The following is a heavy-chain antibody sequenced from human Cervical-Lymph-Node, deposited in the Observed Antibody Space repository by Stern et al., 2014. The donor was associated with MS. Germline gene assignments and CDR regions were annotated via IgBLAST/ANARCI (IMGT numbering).Heavy chain of an antibody. V-gene: IGHV3-53*01. CDR1: GFTVGSNY. CDR2: LYRVVSE. J-gene: IGHJ6*02. D-gene: IGHD2-15*01. Sequence: EVQLVESGGGLIPPGGSLRLSWEASGFTVGSNYMSWVRQAPGQGLEWVAGLYRVVSERYNESVQGRFTIFRDNSKNTVHLQMNSLRAEDTAVYYCARERGEEEYCSGGRCYSYDFQYTLDVWGQGTTVTVSS. CDR3: ARERGEEEYCSGGRCYSYDFQYTLDV.